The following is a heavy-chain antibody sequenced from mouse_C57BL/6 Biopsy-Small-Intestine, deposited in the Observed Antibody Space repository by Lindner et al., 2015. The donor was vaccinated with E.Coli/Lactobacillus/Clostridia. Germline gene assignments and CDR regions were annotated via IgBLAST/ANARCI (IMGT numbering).Heavy chain of an antibody. V-gene: IGHV1-54*01. D-gene: IGHD4-1*01. Sequence: VQLQESGPELVRPGASVKISCKTSGYAFANYLIEWVKQRPGQGLEWIGVINPGSGGTAYNEKFKGKATLTSDKSSSTAYMHLNSLTSEDSAVYFCASWGNFETWGQGTALTVSS. CDR1: GYAFANYL. J-gene: IGHJ2*01. CDR2: INPGSGGT. CDR3: ASWGNFET.